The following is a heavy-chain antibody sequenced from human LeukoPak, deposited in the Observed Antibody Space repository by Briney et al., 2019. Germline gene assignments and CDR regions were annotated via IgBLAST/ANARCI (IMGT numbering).Heavy chain of an antibody. Sequence: PGGSLRLSCAASGFTFSSYWMHWVRQAPGKGLVWVSRINSDGSSTSYADSVKGRFTISRDNSRNTLYLRMNSLRPEDTAVYYCAGPRDYSPFDYWGQGTLVTVPS. V-gene: IGHV3-74*01. CDR1: GFTFSSYW. D-gene: IGHD4-11*01. J-gene: IGHJ4*02. CDR3: AGPRDYSPFDY. CDR2: INSDGSST.